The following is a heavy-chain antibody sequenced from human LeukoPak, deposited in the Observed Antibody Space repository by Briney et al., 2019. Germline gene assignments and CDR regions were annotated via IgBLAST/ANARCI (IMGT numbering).Heavy chain of an antibody. D-gene: IGHD3-10*01. CDR1: GGSFSGYY. CDR2: INHSGST. J-gene: IGHJ4*02. V-gene: IGHV4-34*01. CDR3: ARYGSGSDYRDPFDY. Sequence: PSETLSLTCAVYGGSFSGYYWSWIRQPPGKGLEWIGEINHSGSTNYNPSLKSRVTISVDTSKNQFSLKLSSVTAADTAVYYCARYGSGSDYRDPFDYWGQGTLVTVSS.